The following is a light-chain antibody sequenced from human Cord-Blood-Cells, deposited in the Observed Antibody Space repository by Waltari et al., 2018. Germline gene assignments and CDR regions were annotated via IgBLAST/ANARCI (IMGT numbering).Light chain of an antibody. CDR3: QQSYSTPIFT. CDR1: QSISSY. V-gene: IGKV1-39*01. CDR2: AAS. Sequence: DIQMTQSPSSLSASVGDRVTITCRASQSISSYLNWYQQKPGKAPKLLIYAASSLQSGVPSRFSGSGSGTDFTRTISSLQPEDFATYYCQQSYSTPIFTFGPGTKVDIK. J-gene: IGKJ3*01.